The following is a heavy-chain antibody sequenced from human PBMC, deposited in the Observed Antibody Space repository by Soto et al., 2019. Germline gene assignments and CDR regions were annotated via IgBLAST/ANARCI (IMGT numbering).Heavy chain of an antibody. D-gene: IGHD5-12*01. CDR1: GGSISSYY. CDR3: ARDRGYSGYEHDYGDYPYYYYYMDV. V-gene: IGHV4-59*01. CDR2: IYYSGST. J-gene: IGHJ6*03. Sequence: PSETLSLTCTVSGGSISSYYWSWIRQPPGKGLEWIGYIYYSGSTNYNPSLKSRVTISVDTSKNQFSLKLSSVTAADTAVYYCARDRGYSGYEHDYGDYPYYYYYMDVWGKGTTVTVSS.